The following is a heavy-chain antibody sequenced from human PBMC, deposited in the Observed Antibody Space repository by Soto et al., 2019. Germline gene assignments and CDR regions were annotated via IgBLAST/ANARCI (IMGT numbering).Heavy chain of an antibody. CDR2: LGPEEGGT. V-gene: IGHV1-24*01. D-gene: IGHD4-17*01. CDR3: ARDRWVTTDTFDY. Sequence: ASVKVSCKVSGYTLTELSMHWVRQAPGKGLEWMGSLGPEEGGTIYAQKFQGRVTMTEDSSTDTAYMELSSLRSEDTAVYYCARDRWVTTDTFDYWGQGTLVTVSS. J-gene: IGHJ4*02. CDR1: GYTLTELS.